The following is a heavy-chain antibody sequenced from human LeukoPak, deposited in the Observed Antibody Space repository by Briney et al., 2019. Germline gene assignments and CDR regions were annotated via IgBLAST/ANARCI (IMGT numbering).Heavy chain of an antibody. CDR1: GGSFSGYF. CDR2: INHSGST. V-gene: IGHV4-34*01. CDR3: ARVSSITMIVKYYFGY. J-gene: IGHJ4*02. Sequence: SETLSLTCAVYGGSFSGYFWSWIRQPPGKGLEWIGEINHSGSTNYNPSLKSRVTISVDTSKNQFSLKLSSVTAADTAVYYCARVSSITMIVKYYFGYWGQGTLVTVSS. D-gene: IGHD3-22*01.